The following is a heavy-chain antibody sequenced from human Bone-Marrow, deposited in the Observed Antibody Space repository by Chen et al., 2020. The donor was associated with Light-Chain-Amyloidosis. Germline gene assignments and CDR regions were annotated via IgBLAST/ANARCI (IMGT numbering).Heavy chain of an antibody. CDR3: AREGGYTSKLDY. CDR1: GFTFSDHI. J-gene: IGHJ4*02. CDR2: VTSSSSFM. D-gene: IGHD5-12*01. Sequence: EVQLVESGGGLVKPAGSLRLTCAASGFTFSDHIMHWVRQAPGKGLEWVSSVTSSSSFMYDADSVKGRFSISRDNAKSSLYLQMNSLRAEDTAVYYCAREGGYTSKLDYWGQGTLVTVSS. V-gene: IGHV3-21*01.